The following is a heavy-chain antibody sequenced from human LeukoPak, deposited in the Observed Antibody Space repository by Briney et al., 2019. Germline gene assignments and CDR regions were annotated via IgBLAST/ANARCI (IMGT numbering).Heavy chain of an antibody. Sequence: PGGSLRLSCAASGFTFSSYSMNCVRQAPGKGLEWVSSISSSSSYIYYADSVKGRFTISRDNAKNSLCLQMNSLRAEDTAVYYCARDLSDYSYGGHVGWGQGTLVTVSS. J-gene: IGHJ4*02. CDR2: ISSSSSYI. V-gene: IGHV3-21*01. D-gene: IGHD3-10*01. CDR1: GFTFSSYS. CDR3: ARDLSDYSYGGHVG.